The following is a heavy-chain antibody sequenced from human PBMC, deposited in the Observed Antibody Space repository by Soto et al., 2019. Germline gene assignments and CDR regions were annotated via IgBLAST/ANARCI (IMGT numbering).Heavy chain of an antibody. CDR2: ISGSGGST. J-gene: IGHJ4*02. V-gene: IGHV3-23*01. CDR1: GFTFSSYA. D-gene: IGHD3-16*02. CDR3: AKDNMITFGGVIPYYFDY. Sequence: AGGALRLSCAASGFTFSSYAMSWVRQAPGKGVEWVSAISGSGGSTYYADSVKGRFTISRDNSKNTLYLQMNSLRAEDTAVYYCAKDNMITFGGVIPYYFDYWGQGTLVTVSS.